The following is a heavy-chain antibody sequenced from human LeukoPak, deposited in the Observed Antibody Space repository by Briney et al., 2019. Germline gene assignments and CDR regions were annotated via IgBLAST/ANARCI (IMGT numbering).Heavy chain of an antibody. J-gene: IGHJ4*02. D-gene: IGHD5-12*01. Sequence: SETLSLTCTVSGGSISSGSYYWSWIRQPAGKGLEWIGRIYTSGSTNYNPSLKSRVTISVDTSKNQFSLKLSSVTAADTAVYYCARERLGFEDYWGQGTLVNVAS. CDR2: IYTSGST. CDR1: GGSISSGSYY. V-gene: IGHV4-61*02. CDR3: ARERLGFEDY.